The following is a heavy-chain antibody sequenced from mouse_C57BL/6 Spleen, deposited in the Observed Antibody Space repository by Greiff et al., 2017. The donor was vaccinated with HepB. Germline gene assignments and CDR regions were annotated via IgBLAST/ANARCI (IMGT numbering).Heavy chain of an antibody. CDR2: IRNKANGYTT. CDR1: GFTFTDYY. V-gene: IGHV7-3*01. D-gene: IGHD1-1*01. CDR3: AVFTTDFHYYAMDY. Sequence: EVQRVESGGGLVQPGGSLSLSCAASGFTFTDYYMSWVRQPPGKALEWLGFIRNKANGYTTEYSASVKGRFTISRDNSQSILYLQMNALRAEDSATYYCAVFTTDFHYYAMDYWGQGTSVTVSS. J-gene: IGHJ4*01.